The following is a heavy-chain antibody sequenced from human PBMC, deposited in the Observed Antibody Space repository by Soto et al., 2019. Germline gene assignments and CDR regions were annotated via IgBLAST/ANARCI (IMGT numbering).Heavy chain of an antibody. CDR3: VKDLYRSSTMPCLDH. CDR2: ISDSGEST. Sequence: GSLRLSCEASGFIFNNYGMSWVRQAPGKGLEWVSSISDSGESTYYADSMRGRFTISRDNSKNTLYLQVNSLRPEDTAMYYCVKDLYRSSTMPCLDHWGKGALVTVSS. V-gene: IGHV3-23*01. CDR1: GFIFNNYG. D-gene: IGHD1-1*01. J-gene: IGHJ4*02.